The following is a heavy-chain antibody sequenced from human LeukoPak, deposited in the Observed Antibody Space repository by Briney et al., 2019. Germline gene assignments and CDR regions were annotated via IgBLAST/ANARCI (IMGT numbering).Heavy chain of an antibody. CDR3: VREAALMTTVTTAFEY. Sequence: GGSLRLSCAASGFIFSSHEMKWVRQAPGKGLEWVSYISDSGSTIHYADSVKGRFTISRDNAKNSLYLQMNSLRAEDTAVYYCVREAALMTTVTTAFEYWGQGILVTVSS. V-gene: IGHV3-48*03. CDR2: ISDSGSTI. D-gene: IGHD4-17*01. CDR1: GFIFSSHE. J-gene: IGHJ4*02.